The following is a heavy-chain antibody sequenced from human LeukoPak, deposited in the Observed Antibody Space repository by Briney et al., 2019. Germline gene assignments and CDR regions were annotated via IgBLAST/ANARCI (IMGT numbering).Heavy chain of an antibody. Sequence: SETLSLTFTVSGGSISSYYWSWIRQPPGKGLEWIGYIYYSGSTNYNPSLKSRVTISVDTSKNQFSLKLSSVTAADTAVYYCASGVENSSSWYEENYFDYWGQGTLVTVSS. CDR2: IYYSGST. CDR3: ASGVENSSSWYEENYFDY. J-gene: IGHJ4*02. V-gene: IGHV4-59*01. D-gene: IGHD6-13*01. CDR1: GGSISSYY.